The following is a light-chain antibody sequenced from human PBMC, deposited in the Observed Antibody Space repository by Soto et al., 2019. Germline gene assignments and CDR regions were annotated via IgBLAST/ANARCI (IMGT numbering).Light chain of an antibody. CDR1: RSVSSNY. CDR2: DAS. J-gene: IGKJ1*01. CDR3: QQYGSSRT. V-gene: IGKV3D-20*01. Sequence: EIVLTQSPATLSLSPGERATLSCGASRSVSSNYLAWYQQKPGLAPRLVIYDASNRATGIPDRFSGSGSGTDFTLTISRLEPEDFAVYYCQQYGSSRTFGQGTKVDIK.